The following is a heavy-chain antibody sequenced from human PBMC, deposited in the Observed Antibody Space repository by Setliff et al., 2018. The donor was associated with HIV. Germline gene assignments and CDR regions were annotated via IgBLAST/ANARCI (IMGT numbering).Heavy chain of an antibody. J-gene: IGHJ4*02. D-gene: IGHD5-12*01. CDR2: VYTTGST. Sequence: PSETLSLTCTVSGGSMMNSYWTWIRQPAGKGLEWIGRVYTTGSTNYNPSLKSRITISVDTSKNQFSLKLSSVTAADTAVYYCARSKIYDGDYFDYWGQGTLVTVSS. V-gene: IGHV4-4*07. CDR3: ARSKIYDGDYFDY. CDR1: GGSMMNSY.